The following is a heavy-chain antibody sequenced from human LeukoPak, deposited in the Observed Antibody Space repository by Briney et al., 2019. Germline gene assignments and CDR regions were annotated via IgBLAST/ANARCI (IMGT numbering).Heavy chain of an antibody. CDR3: ARDYYDSSV. V-gene: IGHV4-61*02. CDR1: GGSISSGSYY. J-gene: IGHJ3*01. Sequence: SETLSLTCTVSGGSISSGSYYWRWIRQPAGKGLEWIGRIYTSGSTNYNPSLKSRVTISVDTSKNQFSLKLSSVTAADTAVYYCARDYYDSSVWGQGTMVTVSS. D-gene: IGHD3-22*01. CDR2: IYTSGST.